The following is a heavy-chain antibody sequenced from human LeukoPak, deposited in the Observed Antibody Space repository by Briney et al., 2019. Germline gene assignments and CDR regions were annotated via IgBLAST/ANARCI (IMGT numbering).Heavy chain of an antibody. CDR3: ARFTYGDYVGWFDP. Sequence: ESGPTLVNPTQTLTLTCTFSGFSLSTSGMCVSWIRQPPGKALEWLALIDWDDNKYYSTSLKTRLTISKDTSKNQVVLTMTNMDPVGTATYYCARFTYGDYVGWFDPWGQGTLVTVSS. J-gene: IGHJ5*02. V-gene: IGHV2-70*01. CDR1: GFSLSTSGMC. D-gene: IGHD4-17*01. CDR2: IDWDDNK.